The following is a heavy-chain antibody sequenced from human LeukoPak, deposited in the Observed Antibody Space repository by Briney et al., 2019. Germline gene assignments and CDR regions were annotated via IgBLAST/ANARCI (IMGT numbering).Heavy chain of an antibody. CDR1: GVSISSYY. V-gene: IGHV4-4*07. J-gene: IGHJ4*02. Sequence: PSETLSLTCTVSGVSISSYYWSWIRPPAGKGLEWMGRLYTSGSTNYNPSLKSRVTMSVDTSKNQFSLKLSSVTAADTAVYYCAREREYDFWSGLFDYWGQGTLVTVSS. D-gene: IGHD3-3*01. CDR2: LYTSGST. CDR3: AREREYDFWSGLFDY.